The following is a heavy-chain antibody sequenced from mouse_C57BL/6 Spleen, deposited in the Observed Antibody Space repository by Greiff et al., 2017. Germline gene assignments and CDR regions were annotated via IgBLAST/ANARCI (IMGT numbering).Heavy chain of an antibody. Sequence: VQLQQSGPELVKPGASVKISCKASGYSFTGYYMNWVKQSPEKSLEWIGEINPSTGGTTYNQKFKAKATLTVDKSSSTAYMQLKSPTSEDSAVYYCARSGDYDAWFAYWGQGTLVTVSA. CDR1: GYSFTGYY. D-gene: IGHD2-4*01. J-gene: IGHJ3*01. V-gene: IGHV1-42*01. CDR2: INPSTGGT. CDR3: ARSGDYDAWFAY.